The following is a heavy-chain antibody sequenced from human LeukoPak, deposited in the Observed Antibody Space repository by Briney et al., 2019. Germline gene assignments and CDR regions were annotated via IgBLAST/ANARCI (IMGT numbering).Heavy chain of an antibody. V-gene: IGHV3-23*01. CDR3: AKDYAVGSIDY. Sequence: PGGSLRLSCAGSGFTFSGFAMSWIRHAPGKWLEWVSSISRSGESTFYADSVRGRFTISRDNSKNTVSLQMESLRAEDTALYYCAKDYAVGSIDYWGQGTLVTVSS. J-gene: IGHJ4*02. CDR1: GFTFSGFA. CDR2: ISRSGEST. D-gene: IGHD3-16*01.